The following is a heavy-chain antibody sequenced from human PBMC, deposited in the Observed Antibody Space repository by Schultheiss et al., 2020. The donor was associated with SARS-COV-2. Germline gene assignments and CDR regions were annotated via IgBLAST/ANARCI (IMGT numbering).Heavy chain of an antibody. CDR3: ARGTSYYYASGGVDV. Sequence: GGSLRLSCAASGFTFSSYWMHWVRQAPGKGLEWVAVISYDGSNKYYADSVKGRFTISRDNSKNTLYLQMNSLRAEDTAVYYCARGTSYYYASGGVDVWGQGTTVTVSS. J-gene: IGHJ6*02. CDR2: ISYDGSNK. CDR1: GFTFSSYW. V-gene: IGHV3-30*03. D-gene: IGHD3-10*01.